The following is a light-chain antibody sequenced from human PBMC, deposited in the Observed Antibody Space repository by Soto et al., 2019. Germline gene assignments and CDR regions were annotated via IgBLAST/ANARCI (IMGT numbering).Light chain of an antibody. Sequence: DSQMTQSPSTLSASVGDRVTITCRASQSISSWLAWYQQKPGQAPKLLIYKASSLDSGVPSRFSGSGSGTEYTLTISSLQPDDFATYYCQKYNSYSPGYTFGQGTKLEIK. V-gene: IGKV1-5*03. CDR1: QSISSW. CDR2: KAS. CDR3: QKYNSYSPGYT. J-gene: IGKJ2*01.